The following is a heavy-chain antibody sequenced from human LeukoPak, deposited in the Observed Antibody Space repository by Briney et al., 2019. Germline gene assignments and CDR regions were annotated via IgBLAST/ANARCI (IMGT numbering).Heavy chain of an antibody. CDR1: GFTFDNYG. CDR3: ARVYQGVSLFDGIDY. CDR2: IHWNGGRT. V-gene: IGHV3-20*04. J-gene: IGHJ4*02. D-gene: IGHD3-10*01. Sequence: PGGSLRLSCAASGFTFDNYGINWVRQAPGEGLEWVSRIHWNGGRTGYADSVKGRFTLSRDNAKNSLYLQMNSLRVEDTAVYYCARVYQGVSLFDGIDYWGQGTLVTVSS.